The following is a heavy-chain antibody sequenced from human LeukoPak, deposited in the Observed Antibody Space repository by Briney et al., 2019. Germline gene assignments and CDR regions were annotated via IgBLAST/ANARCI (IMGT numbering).Heavy chain of an antibody. CDR1: GGSISSGGYY. Sequence: SETLSLTCTVSGGSISSGGYYWSWIRQPPGKGLEWIGYIYRSGSTYYNPSLKSRVTISVDRSKNQFSLKLSSVTAADTAVYYCARGLSGSYHGDYWGQGTLVTVSS. D-gene: IGHD1-26*01. CDR3: ARGLSGSYHGDY. CDR2: IYRSGST. J-gene: IGHJ4*02. V-gene: IGHV4-30-2*01.